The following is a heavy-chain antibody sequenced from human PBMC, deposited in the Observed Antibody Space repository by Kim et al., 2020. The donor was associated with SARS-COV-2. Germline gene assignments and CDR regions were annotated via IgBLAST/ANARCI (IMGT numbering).Heavy chain of an antibody. D-gene: IGHD2-15*01. J-gene: IGHJ6*02. V-gene: IGHV3-30*07. CDR3: ARDCSGGSCYDYGMDV. Sequence: SVKGRFTISRDNSKNTLYLQMNSLRAEDTAVYYCARDCSGGSCYDYGMDVWGQGTTVTVSS.